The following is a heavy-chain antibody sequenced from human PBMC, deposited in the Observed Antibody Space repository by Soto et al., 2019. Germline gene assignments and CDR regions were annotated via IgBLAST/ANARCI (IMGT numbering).Heavy chain of an antibody. J-gene: IGHJ6*03. V-gene: IGHV3-15*01. CDR2: IKSKTDGGTT. Sequence: GGSLRLSCAASGFTFSNAWMSWVRQAPGKGLEWVGRIKSKTDGGTTDYAAPVKGRFTISRDDSKNTLYLQMNSLKTEDTAVYYCTTETNSGYDYYYYYMDVWGKGTTVTVSS. D-gene: IGHD5-12*01. CDR1: GFTFSNAW. CDR3: TTETNSGYDYYYYYMDV.